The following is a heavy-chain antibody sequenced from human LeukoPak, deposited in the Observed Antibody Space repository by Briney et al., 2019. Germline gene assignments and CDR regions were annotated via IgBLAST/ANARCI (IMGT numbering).Heavy chain of an antibody. CDR1: GGSISSYY. J-gene: IGHJ3*02. CDR3: ARLRSAADAFVI. Sequence: SETLTLTCTVSGGSISSYYWSWIRQPPGKGLEWIGYIYYSGSTNYNPSLKSRVTISVDTSKNQFSLKLSSVTAADTAVYYCARLRSAADAFVIWGQGTMVTVSS. V-gene: IGHV4-59*08. D-gene: IGHD1-14*01. CDR2: IYYSGST.